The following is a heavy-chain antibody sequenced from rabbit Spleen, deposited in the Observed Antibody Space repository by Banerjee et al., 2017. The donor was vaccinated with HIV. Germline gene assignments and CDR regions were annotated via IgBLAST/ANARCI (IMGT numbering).Heavy chain of an antibody. Sequence: QSLEESGGGLVKPGASLTLTCTASGVSFTISSYMCWVRQAPGKGLEWIACIDAGSSGFTYFASWAKGRFTISRTSSTTVTLQMTSLTAADTATYFCARDTGTSFSSYGMDLWGPGTLVTVS. J-gene: IGHJ6*01. CDR1: GVSFTISSY. CDR2: IDAGSSGFT. D-gene: IGHD7-1*01. CDR3: ARDTGTSFSSYGMDL. V-gene: IGHV1S40*01.